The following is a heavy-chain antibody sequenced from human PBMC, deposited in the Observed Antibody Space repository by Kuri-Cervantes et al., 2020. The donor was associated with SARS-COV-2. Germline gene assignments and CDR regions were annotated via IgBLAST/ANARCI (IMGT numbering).Heavy chain of an antibody. Sequence: GESLKISCAASGFTFSDYAMSWVRQAPGKGLEWVSVIYSGGSTSYADSVKGRFTISRDNSRNTLYLQMNSLRAEDTAVYYCARGHDRRVYFSTPAPYYFDFWGQGILVTVSS. CDR3: ARGHDRRVYFSTPAPYYFDF. J-gene: IGHJ4*02. D-gene: IGHD3-22*01. CDR2: IYSGGST. V-gene: IGHV3-53*01. CDR1: GFTFSDYA.